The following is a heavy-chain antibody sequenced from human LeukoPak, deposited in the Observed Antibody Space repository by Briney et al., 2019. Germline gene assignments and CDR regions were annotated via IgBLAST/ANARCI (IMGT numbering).Heavy chain of an antibody. CDR2: IYTTGST. CDR3: ARSGLTTVLYLD. V-gene: IGHV4-4*09. D-gene: IGHD4-11*01. Sequence: SETLSLTCTISGGSISPYYWSWIRQPPGKGLEWIGYIYTTGSTHYNPSLNSRVTISLDMSTNQFSLKLRSVTAADTAVYFCARSGLTTVLYLDWGQGTLVTVSS. J-gene: IGHJ4*02. CDR1: GGSISPYY.